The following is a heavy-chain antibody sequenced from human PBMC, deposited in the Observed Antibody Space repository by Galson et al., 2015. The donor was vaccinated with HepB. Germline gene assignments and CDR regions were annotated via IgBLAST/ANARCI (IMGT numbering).Heavy chain of an antibody. Sequence: SLRLSCAASGFAFSTYAMNWVRQAPGKGLEWVSTISGSGYSAYYADSVKGRFSISRDDSENTLYLHMNGLKIEDTAIHFCTTDRRRYFDYWGQGTLVTVSS. CDR2: ISGSGYSA. V-gene: IGHV3-23*01. CDR1: GFAFSTYA. CDR3: TTDRRRYFDY. J-gene: IGHJ4*02.